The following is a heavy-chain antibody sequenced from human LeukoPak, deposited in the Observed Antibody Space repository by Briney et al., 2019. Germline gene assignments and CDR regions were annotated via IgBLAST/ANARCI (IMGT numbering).Heavy chain of an antibody. V-gene: IGHV3-33*01. Sequence: QPGGSLRLSCAASGFTFSSYGMHWVRQAPGKGLEWVAVIWYDGSNKYYADSVKGRFTISRDNSKNTLYPQMDSLTAEDTAVYYCARPQGSGYYTLGDHWGQGTLVTVSS. CDR2: IWYDGSNK. CDR3: ARPQGSGYYTLGDH. D-gene: IGHD3-3*01. J-gene: IGHJ4*02. CDR1: GFTFSSYG.